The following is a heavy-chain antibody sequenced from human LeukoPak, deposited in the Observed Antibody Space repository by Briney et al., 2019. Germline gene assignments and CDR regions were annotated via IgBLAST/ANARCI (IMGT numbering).Heavy chain of an antibody. J-gene: IGHJ3*02. CDR3: ARESWSDSVAFDI. CDR1: GFNFSSYA. CDR2: ISYGGIDK. V-gene: IGHV3-30*04. D-gene: IGHD3-3*01. Sequence: PGGSLRLSCAASGFNFSSYAMHWVRQAPGEGLEWVGLISYGGIDKSYADSVKGRFTISRDSSKRTLYLQMNSLRAEDTAMYCSARESWSDSVAFDIWGRGTMVIVSS.